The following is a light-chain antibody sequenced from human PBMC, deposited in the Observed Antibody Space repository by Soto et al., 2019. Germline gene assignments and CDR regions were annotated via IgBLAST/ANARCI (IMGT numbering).Light chain of an antibody. Sequence: SYELTQPPSVSVSPGQTASITCSGDNLGDKYACWYQQKPSQSPVMVIYKDSKRPSGIPEPFSGSNSANTATLTIRGTQAMDEAYYYCHALDSSTVVFGGGTKVTVL. J-gene: IGLJ2*01. V-gene: IGLV3-1*01. CDR2: KDS. CDR3: HALDSSTVV. CDR1: NLGDKY.